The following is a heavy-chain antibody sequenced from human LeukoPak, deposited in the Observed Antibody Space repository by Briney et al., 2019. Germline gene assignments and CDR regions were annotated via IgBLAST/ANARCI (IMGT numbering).Heavy chain of an antibody. J-gene: IGHJ4*02. CDR2: IYPRDGST. CDR1: GYTFTNNY. Sequence: ASVKVSCKASGYTFTNNYLHWVRQAPGQGLEWMGMIYPRDGSTSYAQNFQGRVTVTRDTSTTTVHMELRGLRSEDTAVYCCARDQEGFDYWGQGTVVTVSS. CDR3: ARDQEGFDY. V-gene: IGHV1-46*01.